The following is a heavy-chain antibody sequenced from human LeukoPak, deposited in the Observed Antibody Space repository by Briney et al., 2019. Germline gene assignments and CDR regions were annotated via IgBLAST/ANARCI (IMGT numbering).Heavy chain of an antibody. CDR1: GYTFTAYY. V-gene: IGHV1-2*02. J-gene: IGHJ4*02. Sequence: ASVKVSCKACGYTFTAYYMHWVRQAPGQGLEWMGWINPNSGGTNYAQKFQGRVTMTRDTSINTAYMDLSSLTSDDTAVYYCARSLGYNYGYWVDNWGQGTLVTVSS. D-gene: IGHD5-18*01. CDR3: ARSLGYNYGYWVDN. CDR2: INPNSGGT.